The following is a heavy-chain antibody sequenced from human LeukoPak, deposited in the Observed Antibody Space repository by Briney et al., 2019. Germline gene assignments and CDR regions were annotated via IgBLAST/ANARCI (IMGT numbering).Heavy chain of an antibody. Sequence: GGSLRLSCAASGFTFSGSATHWVRQASGKGLEWVGRIRSKANSYATAYAASVKGRFTISRDDSKNTAYLQMNSLKTEDTAVYYCTRLSGYDYVWGSYRGDYWGQGTLVTVSS. D-gene: IGHD3-16*02. CDR2: IRSKANSYAT. V-gene: IGHV3-73*01. J-gene: IGHJ4*02. CDR1: GFTFSGSA. CDR3: TRLSGYDYVWGSYRGDY.